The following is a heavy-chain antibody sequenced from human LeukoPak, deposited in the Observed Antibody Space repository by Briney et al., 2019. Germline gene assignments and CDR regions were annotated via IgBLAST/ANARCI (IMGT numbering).Heavy chain of an antibody. Sequence: GDSLTISCKGSGYSFSDYWIGWVRQMPGKGLEWMGIIYPGDSGPTYSPSFQGQVTISVDKSINTAYLQWSSLQASDTAMHYCGMSGDRVPLQDDVFDVWGQGTMVTVST. V-gene: IGHV5-51*01. CDR1: GYSFSDYW. D-gene: IGHD1-26*01. CDR2: IYPGDSGP. J-gene: IGHJ3*01. CDR3: GMSGDRVPLQDDVFDV.